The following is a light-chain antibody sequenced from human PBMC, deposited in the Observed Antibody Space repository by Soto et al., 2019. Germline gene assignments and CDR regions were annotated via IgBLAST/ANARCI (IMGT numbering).Light chain of an antibody. V-gene: IGLV2-14*03. CDR2: EVS. CDR1: SSDVGAYDF. J-gene: IGLJ1*01. CDR3: SSYTTSSTRV. Sequence: QAVVTQPASVSGSAGQSIAISCTGTSSDVGAYDFVSWYQQHPDKAPKLMIYEVSNRPSGVSDRFSGSKSVNTATLTISGLQAEDEADYYCSSYTTSSTRVFGTGTKVTVL.